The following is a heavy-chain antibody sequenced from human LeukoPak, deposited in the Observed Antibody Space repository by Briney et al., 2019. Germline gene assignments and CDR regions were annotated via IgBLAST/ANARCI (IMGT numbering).Heavy chain of an antibody. Sequence: GGSLRLSCAASGFTFSSYAMSWVRQAPGKGLEWVSAICGSGDSTYYAYPVKGRFTISRDNPKATLYLQMNSLRAEDTAVYYWAKSSGGGCYSTSGYWGGGTLVTASS. CDR3: AKSSGGGCYSTSGY. V-gene: IGHV3-23*01. CDR2: ICGSGDST. J-gene: IGHJ4*02. CDR1: GFTFSSYA. D-gene: IGHD2-15*01.